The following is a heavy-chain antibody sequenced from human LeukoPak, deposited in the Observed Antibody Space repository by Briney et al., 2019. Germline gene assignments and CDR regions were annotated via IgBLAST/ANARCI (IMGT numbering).Heavy chain of an antibody. CDR2: ISSNGGSI. D-gene: IGHD2-2*01. CDR1: GFTFSSYA. Sequence: GGSLRLSCAASGFTFSSYAMHWVRQAPGKGLEYVSAISSNGGSIYYANSVKGRFTISRDNSKNTLYLQMGSLRAEDTAVYYCARGLRTVVPAAGFDYWGQGNLVTVSS. CDR3: ARGLRTVVPAAGFDY. V-gene: IGHV3-64*01. J-gene: IGHJ4*02.